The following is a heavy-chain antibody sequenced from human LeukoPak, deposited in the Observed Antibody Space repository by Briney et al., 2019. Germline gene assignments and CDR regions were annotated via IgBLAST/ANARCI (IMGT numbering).Heavy chain of an antibody. V-gene: IGHV3-23*01. CDR3: AKARTPYNSGFDY. Sequence: GGSLRLSCAASGFTFTDYAMGWVRQAPGQGLEWASTICASGSTTYYADSVRGRFTISRDNSKNTLSLQMSSLRAEDTAVYYCAKARTPYNSGFDYWGQGTLVAVSS. CDR1: GFTFTDYA. J-gene: IGHJ4*02. D-gene: IGHD6-19*01. CDR2: ICASGSTT.